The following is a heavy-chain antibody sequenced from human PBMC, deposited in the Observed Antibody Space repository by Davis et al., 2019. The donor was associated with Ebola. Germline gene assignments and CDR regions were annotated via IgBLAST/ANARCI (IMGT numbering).Heavy chain of an antibody. CDR3: AKDRFSGGVSYSPAYYFDY. D-gene: IGHD1-26*01. Sequence: GESLKISCAASGFSFSTYAMYAMSWVRQAPGKGLEWVSGIRGGGDNTFYADPVKGRFTISRDNSRNTLYLQMDSLRAEDTAVFYCAKDRFSGGVSYSPAYYFDYWGQGTLVTVSS. CDR1: GFSFSTYAMYA. CDR2: IRGGGDNT. V-gene: IGHV3-23*01. J-gene: IGHJ4*02.